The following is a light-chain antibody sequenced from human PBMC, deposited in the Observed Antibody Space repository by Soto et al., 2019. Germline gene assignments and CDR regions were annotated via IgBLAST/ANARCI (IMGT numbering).Light chain of an antibody. CDR1: QSIDTA. CDR3: QQYNSYSEA. V-gene: IGKV1-5*03. Sequence: DIQMTQSPSTLSASVGDRVTITCRASQSIDTALAWYQQKPGKAPNLLIYRASNLESGVPSRFSGSGSGTEFTLAISSLQPDDFATYYCQQYNSYSEAFGQGTKVDIK. J-gene: IGKJ1*01. CDR2: RAS.